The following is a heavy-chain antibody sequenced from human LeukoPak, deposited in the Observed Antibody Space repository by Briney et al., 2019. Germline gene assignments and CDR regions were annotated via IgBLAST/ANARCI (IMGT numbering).Heavy chain of an antibody. D-gene: IGHD6-13*01. CDR2: ISYDGSNK. Sequence: PGRSLRLSCAASGFTFSSYAMHWVRQAPGKGLEWGAVISYDGSNKYYADSVKGRFTISRDNSKNTLYLQMNSLRAEDTAVYYCARLAAAGPIFDYWGQGTLVTVSS. CDR1: GFTFSSYA. J-gene: IGHJ4*02. CDR3: ARLAAAGPIFDY. V-gene: IGHV3-30*01.